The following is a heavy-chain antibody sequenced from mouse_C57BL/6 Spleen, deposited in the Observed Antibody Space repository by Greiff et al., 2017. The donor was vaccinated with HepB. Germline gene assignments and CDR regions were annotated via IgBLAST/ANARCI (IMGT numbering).Heavy chain of an antibody. CDR1: GYTFTDYE. V-gene: IGHV1-15*01. CDR2: IDPETGGT. J-gene: IGHJ3*01. Sequence: QVQLQQSGAELVRPGASVTLSCKASGYTFTDYEMHWVKQTPVHGLEWIGAIDPETGGTAYNQKFKGKAILTADKSSSTAYMELRSLTSEDSAVYYCTRGEGLPFAYWGQGTLVTVSA. CDR3: TRGEGLPFAY. D-gene: IGHD2-4*01.